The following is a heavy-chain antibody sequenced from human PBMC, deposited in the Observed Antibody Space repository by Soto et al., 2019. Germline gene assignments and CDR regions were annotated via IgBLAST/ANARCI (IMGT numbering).Heavy chain of an antibody. CDR2: IYHTGST. Sequence: SETLSLTCAVYGGSFSGDYSWTWIRQPPGKGLEWIGYIYHTGSTYYNPSLKSRFTISLDTSKNHFSLNLTSVTAADTAVFYCARHGGRTIRSLKWFDPWGQGTLVTVSS. CDR3: ARHGGRTIRSLKWFDP. J-gene: IGHJ5*02. CDR1: GGSFSGDYS. D-gene: IGHD3-16*01. V-gene: IGHV4-30-2*01.